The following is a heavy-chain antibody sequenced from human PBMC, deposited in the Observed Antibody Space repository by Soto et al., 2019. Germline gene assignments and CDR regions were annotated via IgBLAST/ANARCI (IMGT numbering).Heavy chain of an antibody. V-gene: IGHV3-7*03. CDR1: GFTFRSYW. CDR2: IKQDGSED. Sequence: EVQLVESGGGLVQPGGSLRLSCAASGFTFRSYWMTWVRQAPEKGLEWVANIKQDGSEDYYVDSVKGRFTISRDNAKNSLYLQMNSLRAEDTAMYYCARGPAYCSGDCYSVDYWGQGTLLTVSS. J-gene: IGHJ4*02. CDR3: ARGPAYCSGDCYSVDY. D-gene: IGHD2-21*02.